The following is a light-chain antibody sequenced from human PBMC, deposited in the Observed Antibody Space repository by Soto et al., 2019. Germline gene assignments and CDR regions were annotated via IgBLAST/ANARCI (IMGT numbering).Light chain of an antibody. J-gene: IGLJ3*02. V-gene: IGLV1-51*01. CDR3: GAWDSSLSAGV. Sequence: QSVLTQPPSVSAAPGQKVTISCSGSSSNIGNNYVSWYQQLPGTAPKLLIYDNNMRPSGIPDRISGSRSGTSATLDIAGLQTGDEADYYCGAWDSSLSAGVFGGGTKVTVL. CDR1: SSNIGNNY. CDR2: DNN.